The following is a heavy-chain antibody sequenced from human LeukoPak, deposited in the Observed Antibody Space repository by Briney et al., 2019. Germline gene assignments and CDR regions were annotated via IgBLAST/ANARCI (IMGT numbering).Heavy chain of an antibody. CDR2: ISAYNGNT. D-gene: IGHD2-15*01. CDR3: ARRYCSGGSCYPGVIDY. V-gene: IGHV1-18*01. J-gene: IGHJ4*02. CDR1: GYTFTSYG. Sequence: ASVKVSCKASGYTFTSYGISWVRQAPGQGLEWMGWISAYNGNTNYAQKLQGRVTMTTDTSTSTAYMELRSLSSDDTAVYYCARRYCSGGSCYPGVIDYWGQGTLVTVSS.